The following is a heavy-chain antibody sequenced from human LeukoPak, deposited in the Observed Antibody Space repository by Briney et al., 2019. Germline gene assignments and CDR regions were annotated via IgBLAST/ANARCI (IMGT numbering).Heavy chain of an antibody. CDR1: GFSVSNNY. V-gene: IGHV3-53*01. Sequence: PGGSLRLSCAASGFSVSNNYMSWVRQAPGRGLEWVSAIYSGGMTYYADSVKGRFTISRDNSKNTLYLQMNSLRADDTAVYYCARDREVSGRTGLCYWGQGTLVTVSS. D-gene: IGHD2-8*02. CDR3: ARDREVSGRTGLCY. J-gene: IGHJ4*02. CDR2: IYSGGMT.